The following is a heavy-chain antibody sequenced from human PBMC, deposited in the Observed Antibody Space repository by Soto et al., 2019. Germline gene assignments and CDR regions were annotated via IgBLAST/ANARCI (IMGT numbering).Heavy chain of an antibody. V-gene: IGHV6-1*01. D-gene: IGHD3-22*01. CDR3: ARDPTSYYYDSSALGAHAFDI. CDR2: TYYRTRWYN. J-gene: IGHJ3*02. CDR1: GDSVSSNRAA. Sequence: SQTLSLTCAISGDSVSSNRAAWNWIRQSPSRGLEWLGRTYYRTRWYNDYAVSVKGRITINPDPSKNQFSLKLSSVTAADTAVYYCARDPTSYYYDSSALGAHAFDIWGQGTMVTVSS.